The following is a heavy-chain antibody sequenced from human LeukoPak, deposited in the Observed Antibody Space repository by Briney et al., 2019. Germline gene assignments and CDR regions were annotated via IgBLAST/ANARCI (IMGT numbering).Heavy chain of an antibody. V-gene: IGHV1-18*01. Sequence: ASVKVSCKASGYTFTSYGISWVRQAPGQGLEWMGWISAYNGNTNYAQKLQGRVTMTTDTSASTAYMELRSLRSDDTAVYYCAREASYDYGDYGAAFDIWGQGTMVTVSS. CDR1: GYTFTSYG. D-gene: IGHD4-17*01. CDR2: ISAYNGNT. CDR3: AREASYDYGDYGAAFDI. J-gene: IGHJ3*02.